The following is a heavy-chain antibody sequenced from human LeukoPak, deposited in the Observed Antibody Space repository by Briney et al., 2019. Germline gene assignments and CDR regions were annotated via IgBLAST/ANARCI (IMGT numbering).Heavy chain of an antibody. CDR1: GFTVSSNY. CDR2: IYSGGTT. J-gene: IGHJ5*02. V-gene: IGHV3-66*01. Sequence: GGSLRLSCAASGFTVSSNYMSWVRQAPGKGLEWVSVIYSGGTTYYADSVKGRFTISGDNSKNTLYLQMNSLRAEDTAVYYCARVPGVYYDMLTGYGSGWFDPWGQGTLVTVSS. D-gene: IGHD3-9*01. CDR3: ARVPGVYYDMLTGYGSGWFDP.